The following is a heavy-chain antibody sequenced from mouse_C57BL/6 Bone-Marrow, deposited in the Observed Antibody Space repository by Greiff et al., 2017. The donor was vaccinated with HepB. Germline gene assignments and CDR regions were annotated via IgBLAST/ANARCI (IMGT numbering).Heavy chain of an antibody. CDR3: ARQDYGSSLLAY. J-gene: IGHJ3*01. CDR2: ISNLAYSI. V-gene: IGHV5-15*01. CDR1: GFTFSDYG. Sequence: EVKLQESGGGLVQPGGSLKLSCAASGFTFSDYGMAWVRQAPRKGPEWVAFISNLAYSIYYADTVTCRFTISRENAKNTLYLEMSRLRSEDTAMYYCARQDYGSSLLAYWGQGTLVTVSA. D-gene: IGHD1-1*01.